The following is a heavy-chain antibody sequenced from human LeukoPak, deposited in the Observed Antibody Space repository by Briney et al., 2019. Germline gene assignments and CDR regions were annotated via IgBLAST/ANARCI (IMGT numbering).Heavy chain of an antibody. CDR1: GGSISSSSYY. Sequence: SETLSLTCTVSGGSISSSSYYWGWIRQPPGKGLEWIGFVYYSGSTHYNPSLESRVTISVDMSKNQFSLKLSSVTTADTAIYYCARDSGKCTSTSCSDYLDLWGQGTLVTVSS. V-gene: IGHV4-39*07. J-gene: IGHJ4*02. CDR3: ARDSGKCTSTSCSDYLDL. D-gene: IGHD2-2*01. CDR2: VYYSGST.